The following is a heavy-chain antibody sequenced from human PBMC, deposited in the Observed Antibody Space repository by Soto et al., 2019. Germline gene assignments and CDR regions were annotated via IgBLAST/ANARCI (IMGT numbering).Heavy chain of an antibody. V-gene: IGHV4-34*01. CDR2: INHSGST. D-gene: IGHD4-17*01. J-gene: IGHJ5*02. CDR1: GGSFSGYY. Sequence: PSETLSLTCAVYGGSFSGYYWSWIRQPPGKGLEWIGEINHSGSTNYNPSLKSRVTISVDTSKNQFSLKLSSVTAADTAVYYCARDYGGNVPYNWFDPWGQGTLVTVSS. CDR3: ARDYGGNVPYNWFDP.